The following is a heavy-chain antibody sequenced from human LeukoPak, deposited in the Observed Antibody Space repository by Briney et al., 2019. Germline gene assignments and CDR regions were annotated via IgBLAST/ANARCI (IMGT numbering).Heavy chain of an antibody. Sequence: SETLSLTCTVSGYSISSGYYWGWIRQPPGKGLEWIGSIYHSGSTYYNPSLKSRVTISVDTSKNQFSLKLSSVTAADTAVYYCARVYGDYGLGAFDIWGQGTMVTVSS. CDR3: ARVYGDYGLGAFDI. D-gene: IGHD4-17*01. CDR2: IYHSGST. V-gene: IGHV4-38-2*02. J-gene: IGHJ3*02. CDR1: GYSISSGYY.